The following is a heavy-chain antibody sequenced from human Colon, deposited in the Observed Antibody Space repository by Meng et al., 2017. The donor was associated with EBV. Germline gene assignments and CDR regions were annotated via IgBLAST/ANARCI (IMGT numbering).Heavy chain of an antibody. CDR2: IYYSGST. Sequence: QGQAHGSGPGRVKPSDALSRTCTGAGGSSGSYYWSWIRQPPGKGLEWIGYIYYSGSTNYNPSLKSRVTISVDTSKNQFSLKLSSVTAADTAVYYCARHFINWFDPWGQGTLVTVSS. CDR3: ARHFINWFDP. V-gene: IGHV4-59*08. CDR1: GGSSGSYY. J-gene: IGHJ5*02.